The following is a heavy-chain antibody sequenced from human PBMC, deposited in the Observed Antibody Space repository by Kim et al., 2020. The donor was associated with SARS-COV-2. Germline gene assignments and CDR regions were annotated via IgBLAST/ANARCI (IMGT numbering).Heavy chain of an antibody. CDR3: ARDGGSGGHGMDV. D-gene: IGHD2-15*01. V-gene: IGHV6-1*01. Sequence: YTVSVKSRITINPDTSKNQFSLQLNSVTPEDTAVYYCARDGGSGGHGMDVWGQGTTVTVSS. J-gene: IGHJ6*02.